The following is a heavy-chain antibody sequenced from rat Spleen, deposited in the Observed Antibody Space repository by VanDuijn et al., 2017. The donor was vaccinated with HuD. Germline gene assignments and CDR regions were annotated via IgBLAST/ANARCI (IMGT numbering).Heavy chain of an antibody. CDR3: VREERGVDY. CDR2: INKDNNAI. CDR1: GFNFNDYW. J-gene: IGHJ1*01. V-gene: IGHV4-2*01. Sequence: EVKLVESGGGLVQPGRSLKLSCAASGFNFNDYWMGWVRQAPGKGLEWIGEINKDNNAINYTPSLKDKFTISRDNAQNTLYLQMSKLGSEDTAIYYCVREERGVDYWGPGTMVTVSS.